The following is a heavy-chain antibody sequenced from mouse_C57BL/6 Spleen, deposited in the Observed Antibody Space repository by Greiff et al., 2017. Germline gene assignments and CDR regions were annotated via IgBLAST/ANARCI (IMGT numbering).Heavy chain of an antibody. Sequence: VQLQQPGPELVKPAASVKLSCKASGYSFTSDWMHWVKQRPGQGLEWLGEINPSNGGTNYNEQFNSKATLTVDKSSSTAYRQLSSLTSEDSAVYYCARFDYDWYFDVWGTGTTVTVSS. CDR2: INPSNGGT. J-gene: IGHJ1*03. CDR1: GYSFTSDW. D-gene: IGHD2-4*01. CDR3: ARFDYDWYFDV. V-gene: IGHV1-53*01.